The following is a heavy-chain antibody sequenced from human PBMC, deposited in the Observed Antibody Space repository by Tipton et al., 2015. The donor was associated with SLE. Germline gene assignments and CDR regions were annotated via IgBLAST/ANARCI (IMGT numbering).Heavy chain of an antibody. CDR3: ARLIRSGGMDV. CDR1: GGSISSHY. V-gene: IGHV4-59*11. Sequence: TLSLTCTVSGGSISSHYWSWIRQPPGKGLEWIGYIHYSGGTNYNPSLKSRVTMSVDTSKNQFSLKLSSVTAADTAVYYCARLIRSGGMDVWGQGTTVTVSS. D-gene: IGHD3-22*01. J-gene: IGHJ6*02. CDR2: IHYSGGT.